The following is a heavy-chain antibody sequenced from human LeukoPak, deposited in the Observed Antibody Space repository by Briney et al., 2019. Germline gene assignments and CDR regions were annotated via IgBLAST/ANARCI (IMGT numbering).Heavy chain of an antibody. CDR3: ATDMVGYCGDVTCYSEAY. Sequence: ASVKVSCKVSGYSLTALSMHWVRQAPGKGLEWMGGFDPEVGKTMYAEKLDGRLTVADDTSTDTAYMQLSSLRLEDTAVYYCATDMVGYCGDVTCYSEAYWGQGTLVTVSS. CDR2: FDPEVGKT. J-gene: IGHJ4*02. D-gene: IGHD2-21*01. V-gene: IGHV1-24*01. CDR1: GYSLTALS.